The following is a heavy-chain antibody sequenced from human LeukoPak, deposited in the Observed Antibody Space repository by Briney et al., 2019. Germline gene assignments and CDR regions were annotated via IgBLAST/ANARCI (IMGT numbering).Heavy chain of an antibody. J-gene: IGHJ4*02. CDR2: ISGSGGST. Sequence: PGGSLRLSCAAAGFTFSSYAMGWVRQAPGKGLEWVSAISGSGGSTYYADSVKGRFTISRDNSKNTLYLQMNSLRAEDTAVYCCVGGLVGYYDSSGYYDQLDYYFDYWGQGTLVTVSS. CDR1: GFTFSSYA. D-gene: IGHD3-22*01. CDR3: VGGLVGYYDSSGYYDQLDYYFDY. V-gene: IGHV3-23*01.